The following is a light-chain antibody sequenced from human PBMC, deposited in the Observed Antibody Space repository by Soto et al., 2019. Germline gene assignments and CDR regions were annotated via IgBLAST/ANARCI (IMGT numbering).Light chain of an antibody. CDR1: QSIYINS. J-gene: IGKJ3*01. CDR3: PQEGDSPFA. Sequence: EIVLTQSPGTLSLSPGERATLSCRASQSIYINSLAWYQHKRGQAPSLLIYAATVRATAVPDRFNGSGSATDFALTISRLEPEDSAMYDCPQEGDSPFAFGPGPNLDVK. V-gene: IGKV3-20*01. CDR2: AAT.